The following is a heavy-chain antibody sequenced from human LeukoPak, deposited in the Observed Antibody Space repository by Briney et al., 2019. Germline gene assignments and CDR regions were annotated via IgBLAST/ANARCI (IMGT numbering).Heavy chain of an antibody. V-gene: IGHV3-23*01. CDR2: ISGRGGST. J-gene: IGHJ4*02. Sequence: GGPLTLSCAASGFTFSSYAMSWARQAPGKGLEWGSDISGRGGSTYYADSGRGMLTLSTDNSKNTLYLQMNSLRDEDTDVYYCAKGPGGVGATAGGGPSDSWGQGTLVTVSS. D-gene: IGHD1-26*01. CDR3: AKGPGGVGATAGGGPSDS. CDR1: GFTFSSYA.